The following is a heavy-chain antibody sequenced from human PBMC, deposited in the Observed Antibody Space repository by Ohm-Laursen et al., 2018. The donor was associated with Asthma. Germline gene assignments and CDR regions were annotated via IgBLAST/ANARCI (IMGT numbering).Heavy chain of an antibody. J-gene: IGHJ6*02. CDR3: AVRTTSAGFDV. Sequence: SLRLSCSASGFPFTPSYIHWVRQAPGKGLVWVSHINSDGSDTNYADSVKGRFTISRDNAKNSLYLQMNSLRAQDTAVYYCAVRTTSAGFDVWGQGTTVTVSS. V-gene: IGHV3-74*01. CDR2: INSDGSDT. CDR1: GFPFTPSY. D-gene: IGHD1-1*01.